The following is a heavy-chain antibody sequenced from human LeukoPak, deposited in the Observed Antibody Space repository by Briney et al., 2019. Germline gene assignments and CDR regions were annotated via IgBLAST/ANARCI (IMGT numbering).Heavy chain of an antibody. CDR1: GYSFTSYW. Sequence: GESLKISCKGSGYSFTSYWIAWVRQMPGKGLEWMGIIYPGDSDTRYSPSFQGQATISADKSTRTAYLQWSSLKASDTAMYYCARLDQWELLRAFDYWGQGTLVTVSS. J-gene: IGHJ4*02. V-gene: IGHV5-51*01. D-gene: IGHD1-26*01. CDR2: IYPGDSDT. CDR3: ARLDQWELLRAFDY.